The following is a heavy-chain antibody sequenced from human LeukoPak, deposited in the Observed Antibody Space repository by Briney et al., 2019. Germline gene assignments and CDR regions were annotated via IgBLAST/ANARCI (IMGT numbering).Heavy chain of an antibody. CDR3: AREVYSSSWYYFDY. CDR2: INTNTGNP. J-gene: IGHJ4*02. CDR1: GYTFTSYA. Sequence: GASVKVSCKASGYTFTSYAMNWVRQAPGQGLEWMGWINTNTGNPTYAQGFTGRFVFSLDTSVSTAYLQISSLKAEDTAVYFCAREVYSSSWYYFDYWGQGTLVTVSS. D-gene: IGHD6-13*01. V-gene: IGHV7-4-1*02.